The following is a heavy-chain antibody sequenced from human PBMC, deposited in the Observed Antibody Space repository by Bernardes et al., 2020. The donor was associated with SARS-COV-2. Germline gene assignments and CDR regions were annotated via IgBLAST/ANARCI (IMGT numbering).Heavy chain of an antibody. CDR3: ASAGLYDSSGYPDYYFDY. CDR1: GGSFSGYY. CDR2: INHCGST. J-gene: IGHJ4*02. Sequence: SETLSLTCAVYGGSFSGYYWSWIRQPPGKGLEWIGEINHCGSTNYNPSLKSRVTISVDTSKNQFSLKLNSVTAADTAVYYCASAGLYDSSGYPDYYFDYWGQGTLVTVSS. D-gene: IGHD3-22*01. V-gene: IGHV4-34*01.